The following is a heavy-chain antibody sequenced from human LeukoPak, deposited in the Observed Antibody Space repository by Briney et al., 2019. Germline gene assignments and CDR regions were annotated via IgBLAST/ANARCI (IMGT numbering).Heavy chain of an antibody. Sequence: GGSVEVSCKASGLTFTRYGISRGGQAPGQGVEWMGWISAYNGNTNYAQKLQGRVTMTTDTSTSTAYMELRSLRSDDTAVYYCARDGGTITMVRGVIIDWGQGTLVTVSS. CDR3: ARDGGTITMVRGVIID. CDR2: ISAYNGNT. J-gene: IGHJ4*02. V-gene: IGHV1-18*01. CDR1: GLTFTRYG. D-gene: IGHD3-10*01.